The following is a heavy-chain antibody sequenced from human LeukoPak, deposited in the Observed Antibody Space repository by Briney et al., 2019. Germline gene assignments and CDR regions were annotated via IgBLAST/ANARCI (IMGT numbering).Heavy chain of an antibody. CDR1: GYTFTSYG. J-gene: IGHJ4*02. V-gene: IGHV1-18*01. D-gene: IGHD6-13*01. CDR3: ARDIGGGYSSSGEVGY. Sequence: ASVKVSCKASGYTFTSYGISWVRQAPGQGLEWMGWISAYNGNTNYAQKLQGRVTMTTDTSTSTAYMELRSLRSDDTAVYYCARDIGGGYSSSGEVGYWGQGTLVTVSS. CDR2: ISAYNGNT.